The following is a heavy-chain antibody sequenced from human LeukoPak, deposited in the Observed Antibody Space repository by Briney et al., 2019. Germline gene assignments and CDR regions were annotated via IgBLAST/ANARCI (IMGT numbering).Heavy chain of an antibody. V-gene: IGHV4-34*01. CDR3: ARAIVPATAGYFSYMDV. J-gene: IGHJ6*03. CDR2: VNDSGSS. Sequence: SETLSLTCAVYGESFSGYYWTWIRQPPGKGLEWIGEVNDSGSSSYNPSLKSRVTMSIDTSKNQFSLRLTSVTAADTAVYYCARAIVPATAGYFSYMDVWGKGTMVTVSS. D-gene: IGHD5-12*01. CDR1: GESFSGYY.